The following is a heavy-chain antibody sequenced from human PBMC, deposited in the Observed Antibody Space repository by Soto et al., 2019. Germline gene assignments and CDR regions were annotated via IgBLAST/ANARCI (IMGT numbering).Heavy chain of an antibody. CDR1: GGTCSIYA. V-gene: IGHV1-69*13. J-gene: IGHJ4*02. Sequence: SVKVSCKASGGTCSIYAISGVLQAPVQGREGMGGIIPIFGTANYAQKFQGRVTITADESTSTAYMELSSLRSEATAVYYCARVAPNFDYWGQGTLVTDS. CDR2: IIPIFGTA. CDR3: ARVAPNFDY.